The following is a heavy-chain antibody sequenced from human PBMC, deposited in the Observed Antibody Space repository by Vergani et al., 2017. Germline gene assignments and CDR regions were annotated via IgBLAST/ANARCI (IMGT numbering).Heavy chain of an antibody. J-gene: IGHJ6*03. CDR3: AKASAPEGTNYYYYYMDV. CDR1: GFTFDDYA. Sequence: EVQLVESGGGVVQPGGSLRLSCAASGFTFDDYAMHWVRQAPGKGLEWVSLISGDGGSTYYADSVKGRFTISRDNSKNSLYLQMNSLRTEDTALYYCAKASAPEGTNYYYYYMDVWGKGTTVTVSS. CDR2: ISGDGGST. V-gene: IGHV3-43*02.